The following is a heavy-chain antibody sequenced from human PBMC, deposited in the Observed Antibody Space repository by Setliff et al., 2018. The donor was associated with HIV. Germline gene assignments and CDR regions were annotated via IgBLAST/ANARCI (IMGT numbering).Heavy chain of an antibody. CDR1: GFTFDDYN. CDR3: ARSHYDFYSSHRDNHYIDL. V-gene: IGHV3-21*01. J-gene: IGHJ2*01. Sequence: PGGSLRLSCEAYGFTFDDYNMNWVRQAPGKGLEWVSSISGSSTYRYYAESVKGRFTISRDNATDSLSLQMNSLRVEDTAVYFCARSHYDFYSSHRDNHYIDLWGRGALVTVSS. CDR2: ISGSSTYR. D-gene: IGHD3-3*01.